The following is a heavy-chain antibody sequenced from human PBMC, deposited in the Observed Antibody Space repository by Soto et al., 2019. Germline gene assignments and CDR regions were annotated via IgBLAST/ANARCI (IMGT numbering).Heavy chain of an antibody. CDR1: GFTFSSYA. CDR2: ISYDGSNK. Sequence: QVQLVESGGGVVQPGRSLRLSCAASGFTFSSYAMHWVRQAPGKGLEWVAVISYDGSNKYYADSVKGRFTISRDNSKNTLYLQMNSLRAEDTAVYYCARDVYSSSHIDYWGQGTLVTVSS. J-gene: IGHJ4*02. V-gene: IGHV3-30-3*01. D-gene: IGHD6-13*01. CDR3: ARDVYSSSHIDY.